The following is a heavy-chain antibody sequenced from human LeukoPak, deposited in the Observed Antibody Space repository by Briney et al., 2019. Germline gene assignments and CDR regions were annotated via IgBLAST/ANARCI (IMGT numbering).Heavy chain of an antibody. CDR1: DMSFTNYY. CDR3: ARGPGHSFKD. Sequence: SETLSLTCAVSDMSFTNYYWTWIRQSPGKGLEWLGEISHTGNTHYNPSLNNRVTVAVVISADRFINRAALNLKSVTAADMAIYYCARGPGHSFKDWGQGTRVTVSS. J-gene: IGHJ4*02. V-gene: IGHV4-34*01. CDR2: ISHTGNT. D-gene: IGHD1-1*01.